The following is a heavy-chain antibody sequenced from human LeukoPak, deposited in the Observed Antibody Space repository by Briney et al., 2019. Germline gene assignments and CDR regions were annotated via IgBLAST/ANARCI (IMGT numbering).Heavy chain of an antibody. CDR1: AFIFREHG. Sequence: GGSLRLSCVTSAFIFREHGMHWVRQVSGKGLAWVAFITYDGIHKYYADSVKGRFTISRDNAKNSLYLQMNSLRAEDTALYYCARDGVLLWFGELSHWGQGTLVTVSS. CDR2: ITYDGIHK. J-gene: IGHJ4*02. D-gene: IGHD3-10*01. CDR3: ARDGVLLWFGELSH. V-gene: IGHV3-33*05.